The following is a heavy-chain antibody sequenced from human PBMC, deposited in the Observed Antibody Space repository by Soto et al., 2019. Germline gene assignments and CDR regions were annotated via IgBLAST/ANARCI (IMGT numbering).Heavy chain of an antibody. D-gene: IGHD3-9*01. CDR2: ISVSGTMR. CDR3: ATAGLTGTV. J-gene: IGHJ6*02. Sequence: QLVESGGGSVQPGRSLRLSCAPSGFTFSSYEMNLVRQAPGKGLEWVSYISVSGTMRFYADAVKGRFTISRDNTKKILYLQMNSLRAEDTALYYCATAGLTGTVWGQGTTVTVSS. V-gene: IGHV3-48*03. CDR1: GFTFSSYE.